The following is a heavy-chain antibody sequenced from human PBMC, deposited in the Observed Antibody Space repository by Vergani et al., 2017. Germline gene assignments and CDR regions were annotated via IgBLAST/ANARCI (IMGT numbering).Heavy chain of an antibody. CDR2: INSDGSST. D-gene: IGHD3-22*01. V-gene: IGHV3-74*01. CDR1: GFTFSSYW. Sequence: EVQLVESGGGLVQPGGSLRLSCAASGFTFSSYWMHWVRQAPGKGLVWVSRINSDGSSTSYADSVKGRFTISRDNSKNTLYLQMNSLRAEDTAVYYCAKVLGSGYYFSVAGVDWGQGTLVTVSS. CDR3: AKVLGSGYYFSVAGVD. J-gene: IGHJ4*02.